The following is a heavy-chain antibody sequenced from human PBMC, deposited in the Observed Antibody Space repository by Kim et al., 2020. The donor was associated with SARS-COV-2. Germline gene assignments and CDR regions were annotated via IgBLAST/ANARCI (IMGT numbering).Heavy chain of an antibody. Sequence: SETLSLTCTVSGGSISSYYWSWIRQPPGKGLEWIGYIYYSGSTNYNPSLKSRVTISVDTSKNQFSLKLSSVTAADTAVYYCARENLDCSGGSCYPYFDYWGQGTLVTVSS. CDR2: IYYSGST. V-gene: IGHV4-59*01. CDR1: GGSISSYY. J-gene: IGHJ4*02. CDR3: ARENLDCSGGSCYPYFDY. D-gene: IGHD2-15*01.